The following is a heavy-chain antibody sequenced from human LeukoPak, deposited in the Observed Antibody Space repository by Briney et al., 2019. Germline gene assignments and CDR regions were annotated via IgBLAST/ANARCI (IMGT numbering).Heavy chain of an antibody. CDR1: GFTFSSYG. CDR2: ISYDGSNK. D-gene: IGHD1-26*01. V-gene: IGHV3-30*03. CDR3: ARDWEVGATWRGYQGY. Sequence: GGSLRLSCAASGFTFSSYGMHWVRQAPGKGLEWVAVISYDGSNKYYADSVKGRFTISRDNSKNTLYLQMNSLRAEDTAVYYCARDWEVGATWRGYQGYWGQGTLVTVSS. J-gene: IGHJ4*02.